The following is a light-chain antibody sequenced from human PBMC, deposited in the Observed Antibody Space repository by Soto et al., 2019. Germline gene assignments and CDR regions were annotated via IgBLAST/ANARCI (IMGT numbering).Light chain of an antibody. CDR1: QSISSF. Sequence: DIQMTQSPSSLSASVGDRVTITCRASQSISSFLNWYQQKPGKAPRLLIYAASSLQSGVPSRFSASGSGTDFTLTISSLQPEDFATYYCQQSYSTPETFGQGTKVEI. CDR3: QQSYSTPET. CDR2: AAS. V-gene: IGKV1-39*01. J-gene: IGKJ1*01.